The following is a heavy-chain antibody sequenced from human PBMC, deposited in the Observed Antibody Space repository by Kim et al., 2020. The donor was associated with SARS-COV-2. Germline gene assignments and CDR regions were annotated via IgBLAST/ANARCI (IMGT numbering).Heavy chain of an antibody. V-gene: IGHV4-31*03. D-gene: IGHD2-21*02. Sequence: SETLSLTCTVSGGSISSGGYYWSWIRQHPGKGLEWIGYIYYSGSTYYNPSLKSRVTISVDTSKNQFSLKLSSVTAADTAVYYCARGGTAIPNPADAFDIWGQGTMVTVSS. CDR2: IYYSGST. CDR3: ARGGTAIPNPADAFDI. CDR1: GGSISSGGYY. J-gene: IGHJ3*02.